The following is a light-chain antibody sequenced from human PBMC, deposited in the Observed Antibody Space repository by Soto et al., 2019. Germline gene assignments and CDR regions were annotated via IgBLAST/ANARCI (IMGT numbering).Light chain of an antibody. CDR3: QQYNNWPRGT. CDR2: GAS. V-gene: IGKV3-15*01. J-gene: IGKJ1*01. CDR1: QSVSNY. Sequence: IVMTQSPATLSVSPGERATLSCRASQSVSNYLAWYQQKPGQAPRLLIYGASTRATGVPARFSGSGSGTEFTLTISSLRSEDFAVYYCQQYNNWPRGTFGQGTKVEIK.